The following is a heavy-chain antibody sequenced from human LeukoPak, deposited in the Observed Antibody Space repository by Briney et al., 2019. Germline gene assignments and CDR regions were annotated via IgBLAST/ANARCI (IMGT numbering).Heavy chain of an antibody. CDR3: ARRVSLGYNYYYYYMDV. CDR1: GFTFSSFW. Sequence: GGSLRLSCAASGFTFSSFWMTWVRQAPGKGLEWVANIKQDGSEKYYVDSVRGRFTISRDNATNSLYLQMNSLRAEDTAVYYCARRVSLGYNYYYYYMDVWGKGTTVTVSS. V-gene: IGHV3-7*01. D-gene: IGHD5-18*01. CDR2: IKQDGSEK. J-gene: IGHJ6*03.